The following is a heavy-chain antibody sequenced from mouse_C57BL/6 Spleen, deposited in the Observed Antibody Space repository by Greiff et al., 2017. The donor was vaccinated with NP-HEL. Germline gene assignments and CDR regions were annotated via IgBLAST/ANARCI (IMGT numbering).Heavy chain of an antibody. CDR2: IDPSDSET. CDR3: ARIYYEYGLYFDY. V-gene: IGHV1-52*01. Sequence: QVQLQQPGAELVRPGSSVKLSCKASGYTFTSYWMHWVKQRPIQGLEWIGNIDPSDSETHYNQKFKDKATLTVDKSSSTAYMQLSSLTSEDSAVYYCARIYYEYGLYFDYWGQGTTLTVSS. D-gene: IGHD2-4*01. J-gene: IGHJ2*01. CDR1: GYTFTSYW.